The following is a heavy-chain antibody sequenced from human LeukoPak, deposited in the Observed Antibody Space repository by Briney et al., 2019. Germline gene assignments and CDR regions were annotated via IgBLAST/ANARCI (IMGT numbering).Heavy chain of an antibody. J-gene: IGHJ6*03. Sequence: SETLSLTCTVSAGSISSGGYYWTWIRQHPGQGLEWIGYIYYSGSTYYNPSLKSRVTISLDASINHFSLKLSSVTAADTAVYYCARSLSAFYMDVWGKGTTVTVSS. CDR3: ARSLSAFYMDV. V-gene: IGHV4-31*03. D-gene: IGHD2-15*01. CDR1: AGSISSGGYY. CDR2: IYYSGST.